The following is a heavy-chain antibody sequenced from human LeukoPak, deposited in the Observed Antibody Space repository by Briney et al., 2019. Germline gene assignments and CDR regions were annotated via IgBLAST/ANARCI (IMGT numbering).Heavy chain of an antibody. CDR2: ISYEGSRK. J-gene: IGHJ4*02. D-gene: IGHD3-16*01. CDR3: AKDPGEGNKRSLEL. CDR1: GFTFSSYG. V-gene: IGHV3-30*19. Sequence: GGSLRLSCAASGFTFSSYGMHWVRQAPGKGLEWVSVISYEGSRKYYADSVKGRFTISRDNSKNTVHLQMNSLSTEDTAVYYCAKDPGEGNKRSLELRGQGTLVTVSS.